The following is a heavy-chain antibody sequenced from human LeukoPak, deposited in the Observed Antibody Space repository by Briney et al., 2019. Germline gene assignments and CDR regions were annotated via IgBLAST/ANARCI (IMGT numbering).Heavy chain of an antibody. CDR3: ARGPLDSNGWHSGLW. V-gene: IGHV3-30-3*01. CDR1: GFTFTSYA. CDR2: ISFDGTNN. Sequence: PGGSLRLSCAASGFTFTSYAMHWVRQAPGKGLEWVAVISFDGTNNYSADSVKGRFTISRDNSKDTLYLQMNSLRTEDTAVYYCARGPLDSNGWHSGLWWGLGTLVTVSS. D-gene: IGHD6-19*01. J-gene: IGHJ4*02.